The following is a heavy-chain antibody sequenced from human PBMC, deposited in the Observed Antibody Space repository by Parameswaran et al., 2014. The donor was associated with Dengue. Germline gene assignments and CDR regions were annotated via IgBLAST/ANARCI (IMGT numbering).Heavy chain of an antibody. V-gene: IGHV3-48*03. CDR2: ISSSGSTI. Sequence: LEWVSYISSSGSTIYYADSVKGRFTISRDNAKNSLYLQMNSLRAEDTAVYYCARGRDDSSGYYPPYNWFDPGPGNPGHRLL. D-gene: IGHD3-22*01. J-gene: IGHJ5*02. CDR3: ARGRDDSSGYYPPYNWFDP.